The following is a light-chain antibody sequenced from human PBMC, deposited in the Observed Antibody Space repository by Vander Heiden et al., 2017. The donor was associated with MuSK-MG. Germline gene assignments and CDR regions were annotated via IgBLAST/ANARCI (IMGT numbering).Light chain of an antibody. V-gene: IGKV1-9*01. CDR3: QQLNSYPRIT. Sequence: DIQLTQSPSFLSASVGDRVTITCRASQGISSYLAWYQQQPGKAPKLLIYAASTLQSGVPSRFSGSGSGTEFTLTISSLQPEDFATYYCQQLNSYPRITFGPGTKVDIK. J-gene: IGKJ3*01. CDR2: AAS. CDR1: QGISSY.